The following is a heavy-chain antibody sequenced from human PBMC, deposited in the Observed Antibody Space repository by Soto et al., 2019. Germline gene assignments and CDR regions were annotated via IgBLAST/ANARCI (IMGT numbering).Heavy chain of an antibody. Sequence: SETLSLTCTVSGGSISSSSYYWGWIRQPPGKGLEWIGSIYYSGSTYYNPSLKSRVTISVDTSKNQFSLKLSSVTAADTAVYYCASREGKTGTTHYFDYWGQGTLVTVSS. CDR3: ASREGKTGTTHYFDY. D-gene: IGHD1-1*01. CDR1: GGSISSSSYY. CDR2: IYYSGST. V-gene: IGHV4-39*01. J-gene: IGHJ4*02.